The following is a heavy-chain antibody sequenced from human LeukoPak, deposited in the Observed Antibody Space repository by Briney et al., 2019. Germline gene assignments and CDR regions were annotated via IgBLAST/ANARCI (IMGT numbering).Heavy chain of an antibody. CDR3: ARATFSSSGHSY. V-gene: IGHV3-48*03. D-gene: IGHD6-13*01. CDR1: GFTFSYYE. Sequence: PGGSLRLSCAASGFTFSYYEMKWVRQAPGKGLEWVSYISNSGATIYYADSVKGRFTISRDNAKSSLFLQMNSLRAEDTGVYYCARATFSSSGHSYWGQGTLVTVSS. J-gene: IGHJ4*02. CDR2: ISNSGATI.